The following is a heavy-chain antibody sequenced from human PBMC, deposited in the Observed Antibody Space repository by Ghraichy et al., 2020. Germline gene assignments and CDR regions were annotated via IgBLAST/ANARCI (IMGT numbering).Heavy chain of an antibody. Sequence: LSLTCAASGFTFSSYGMHWVRQAPGKGLEWVAVISYDGSNKYYADSVKGRFTISRDNSKNTLYLQMNSLRAEDTAVYYCAGELLELYGMDVWGQGTTVTVSS. CDR3: AGELLELYGMDV. D-gene: IGHD2-15*01. J-gene: IGHJ6*02. CDR1: GFTFSSYG. V-gene: IGHV3-30*03. CDR2: ISYDGSNK.